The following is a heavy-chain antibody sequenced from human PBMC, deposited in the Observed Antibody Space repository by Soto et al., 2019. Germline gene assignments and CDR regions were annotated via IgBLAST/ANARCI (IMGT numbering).Heavy chain of an antibody. V-gene: IGHV1-69*12. D-gene: IGHD1-1*01. J-gene: IGHJ6*02. Sequence: QVQLEQSGPEVKKPGASVKVSCKASGGTFRNSAIRWVRQAPGQVLEWMGGIMPIFRTPDYAQKFQGRVTITADESESTSYMELTGPRSDDTAVYYCARDNDRPQLGGNYYYLLDVWGHGTTVTVSS. CDR1: GGTFRNSA. CDR3: ARDNDRPQLGGNYYYLLDV. CDR2: IMPIFRTP.